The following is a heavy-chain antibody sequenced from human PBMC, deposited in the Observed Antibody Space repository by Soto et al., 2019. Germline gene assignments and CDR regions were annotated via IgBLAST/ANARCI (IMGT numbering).Heavy chain of an antibody. D-gene: IGHD5-18*01. CDR3: AGRGYSYGWDY. V-gene: IGHV5-51*01. CDR1: GYNFSNYW. Sequence: EVQLVQSGAEVKKPGESLKMSCKGSGYNFSNYWIGWMRQMPGKGLEWMGIIYPGDSDTIYSPSFQGQVAISADRSTGTAFLQWSSLKASDTAIYYCAGRGYSYGWDYWGQGTLVTVSS. J-gene: IGHJ4*02. CDR2: IYPGDSDT.